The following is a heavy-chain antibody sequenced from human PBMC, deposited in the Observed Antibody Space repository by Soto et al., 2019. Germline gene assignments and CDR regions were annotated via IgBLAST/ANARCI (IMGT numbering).Heavy chain of an antibody. V-gene: IGHV1-3*01. CDR3: ARGSSSGWYFVDY. CDR2: INAGNGNT. J-gene: IGHJ4*02. D-gene: IGHD6-19*01. Sequence: EASVKVSCKASGYTFTSYAMHWVRQAPGQRLEWMGWINAGNGNTKYSQKFQGRVTITRDTSASTAYMELSSLRSEDTAVYYCARGSSSGWYFVDYWGQGTLVTVSS. CDR1: GYTFTSYA.